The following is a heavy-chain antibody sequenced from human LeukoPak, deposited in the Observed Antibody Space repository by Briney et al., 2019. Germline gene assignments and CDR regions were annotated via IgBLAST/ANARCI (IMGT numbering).Heavy chain of an antibody. CDR2: IYSGGST. J-gene: IGHJ6*03. V-gene: IGHV3-53*01. Sequence: GGSLRLSCAASGLTVCSNYMSRVRQAPGEGLEWVSLIYSGGSTYYADSVKGGFTISRDNSNNTLYLQMNRRRADDKAVYYCARLDTALVSYYYYYFMDVWGKGTTVTVSS. D-gene: IGHD5-18*01. CDR1: GLTVCSNY. CDR3: ARLDTALVSYYYYYFMDV.